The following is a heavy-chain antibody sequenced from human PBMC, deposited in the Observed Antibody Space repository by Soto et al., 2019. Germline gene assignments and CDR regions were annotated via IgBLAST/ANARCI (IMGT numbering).Heavy chain of an antibody. CDR3: AREWNKPYYFDY. D-gene: IGHD1-1*01. V-gene: IGHV4-31*03. J-gene: IGHJ4*02. CDR2: IYYSGST. Sequence: PSETLSLTCTVSGGSISSGGYYWSWIRQHPGKGLEWIGYIYYSGSTYYNPSLKSRVTISVDTSKNQFSLKLSSVTAADTAVYYCAREWNKPYYFDYWGQGTXVTXSS. CDR1: GGSISSGGYY.